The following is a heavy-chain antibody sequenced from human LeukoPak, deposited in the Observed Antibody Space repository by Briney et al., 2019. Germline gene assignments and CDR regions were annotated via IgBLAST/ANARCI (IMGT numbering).Heavy chain of an antibody. CDR1: GFIFSDYY. CDR3: AKGGKWDVTPFDY. V-gene: IGHV3-11*01. J-gene: IGHJ4*02. Sequence: PGGSLRLSCAASGFIFSDYYMSWIRQAPGKGLEWVSYISGSGDTKYYADSVKGRFTISRDNAKNSLYLQMNSLRAEDTAVYYCAKGGKWDVTPFDYWGQGTLVTVSS. CDR2: ISGSGDTK. D-gene: IGHD1-26*01.